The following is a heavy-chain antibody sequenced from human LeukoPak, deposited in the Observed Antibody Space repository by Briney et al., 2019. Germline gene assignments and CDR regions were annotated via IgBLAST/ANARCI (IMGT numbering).Heavy chain of an antibody. D-gene: IGHD6-19*01. J-gene: IGHJ4*02. V-gene: IGHV1-69*05. Sequence: ASVKVSCKASGGTFSSYAISWVRQAPGQRLEWMGGIIPIFGTANYAQKFQGRVTITTDESTSTAYMELSSLRSEDTAVYYCATPSSGSYYFDYWGQGTLVTVSS. CDR3: ATPSSGSYYFDY. CDR1: GGTFSSYA. CDR2: IIPIFGTA.